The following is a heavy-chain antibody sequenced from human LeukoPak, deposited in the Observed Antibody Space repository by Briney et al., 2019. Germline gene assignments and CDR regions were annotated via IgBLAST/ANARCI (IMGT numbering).Heavy chain of an antibody. Sequence: PGGSLRLSCAASGFTFSSYGMHWVRQAPGKGLEWVAVISYDGSKDNFAESVRGRFTISRDNSKNTLYLQMNSLRPEDTAVYYCAKVGTTITTHQYFDLWGRGTLVIVSS. V-gene: IGHV3-30*18. CDR1: GFTFSSYG. D-gene: IGHD4-11*01. CDR2: ISYDGSKD. J-gene: IGHJ2*01. CDR3: AKVGTTITTHQYFDL.